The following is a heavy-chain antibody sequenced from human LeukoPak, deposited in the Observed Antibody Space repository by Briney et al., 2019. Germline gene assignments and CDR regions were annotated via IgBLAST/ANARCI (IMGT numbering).Heavy chain of an antibody. D-gene: IGHD6-19*01. CDR2: IFPILGIA. CDR3: ARAESSGWSRGYFDY. CDR1: GGTFSSYA. Sequence: SVKVSCKASGGTFSSYAISWVRQAPGQGLEWMGRIFPILGIANYAQKFQGRVMITADKSTSTAYMELSSLRSEDTAVYYCARAESSGWSRGYFDYWGQGTLVTVSS. V-gene: IGHV1-69*04. J-gene: IGHJ4*02.